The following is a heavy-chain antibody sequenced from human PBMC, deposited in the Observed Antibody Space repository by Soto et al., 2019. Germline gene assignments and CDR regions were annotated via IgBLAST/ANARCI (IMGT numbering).Heavy chain of an antibody. CDR2: ISAYNGNT. V-gene: IGHV1-18*04. CDR3: ARVQRASGTFYDSLATEYYQR. J-gene: IGHJ1*01. CDR1: GYTFTSYG. D-gene: IGHD3-22*01. Sequence: QVQLVQSGAEVKKPGASVKVSCKASGYTFTSYGISWVRQAPGQGLEWMGWISAYNGNTNYAQKLQGRVTMTTDTSTSTAYMELMSLRSDDTAGYYCARVQRASGTFYDSLATEYYQRWGQGTLVTVSS.